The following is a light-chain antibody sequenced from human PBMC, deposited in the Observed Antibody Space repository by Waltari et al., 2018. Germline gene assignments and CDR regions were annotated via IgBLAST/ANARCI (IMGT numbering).Light chain of an antibody. V-gene: IGKV3-15*01. CDR3: LQYNNWPYT. J-gene: IGKJ2*01. Sequence: EIEMTQSPASLSVSPGETAILTCRASQNIGTGLSWFQLRPGRAPRHLIYGASTRDTGIPARFRASGSGTEFSLTISSLQSDDFAVYYCLQYNNWPYTFGQGTRLEIK. CDR2: GAS. CDR1: QNIGTG.